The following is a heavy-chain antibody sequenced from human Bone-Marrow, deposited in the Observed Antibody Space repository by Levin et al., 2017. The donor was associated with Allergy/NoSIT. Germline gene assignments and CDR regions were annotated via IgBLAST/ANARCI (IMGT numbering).Heavy chain of an antibody. D-gene: IGHD5-12*01. CDR1: GYSFTHYA. Sequence: GASVKVSCKASGYSFTHYAIHWVRQAPGQRLEWMGWINPVNGNTKYSQNFKGRVTITKETAASTGYVELSSLRSEDTAVYYCAREVIPRGSSRQWLPLDWFDPWGQGTLVTVSS. V-gene: IGHV1-3*01. J-gene: IGHJ5*02. CDR2: INPVNGNT. CDR3: AREVIPRGSSRQWLPLDWFDP.